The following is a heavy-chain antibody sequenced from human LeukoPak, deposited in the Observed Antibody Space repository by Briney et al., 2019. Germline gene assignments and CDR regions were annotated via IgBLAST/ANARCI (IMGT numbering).Heavy chain of an antibody. V-gene: IGHV4-34*01. D-gene: IGHD2-15*01. CDR2: INHSGST. CDR1: GGSFSGYY. Sequence: SETLSLTCAVYGGSFSGYYWSWIRQPPGKGLEWIGEINHSGSTNYNPSLKSRVTISVDMSKKQFSLKLSSVTAADTAVYYCAREVAGRYFDLWGRGTLVTVSS. CDR3: AREVAGRYFDL. J-gene: IGHJ2*01.